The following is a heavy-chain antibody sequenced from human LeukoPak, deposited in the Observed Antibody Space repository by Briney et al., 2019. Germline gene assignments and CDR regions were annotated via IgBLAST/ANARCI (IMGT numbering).Heavy chain of an antibody. CDR2: INHSGST. CDR3: AREGIVVVVAATHNWFDP. D-gene: IGHD2-15*01. J-gene: IGHJ5*02. CDR1: GGSFSGYN. V-gene: IGHV4-34*01. Sequence: SETLSLTCAVYGGSFSGYNWSWIRQPPGKGLEWIGEINHSGSTNYNPSLKSRVTISVDTSKNQFSLKLSSVTAADTAVYYCAREGIVVVVAATHNWFDPWGQGTLVTVSS.